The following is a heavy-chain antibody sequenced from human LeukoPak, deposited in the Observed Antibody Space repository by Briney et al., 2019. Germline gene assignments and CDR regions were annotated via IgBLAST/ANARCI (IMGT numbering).Heavy chain of an antibody. Sequence: GASVKVSCKASGYTFTSYAISWVRQAPGQGLEWMGRIIPILGIANYAQKFQGRVTITADKSTSTAYMELSSLRSEDTAVYYCARAPHSGPRVPPLFWGQGTLVTVSS. V-gene: IGHV1-69*04. J-gene: IGHJ4*02. CDR2: IIPILGIA. CDR1: GYTFTSYA. D-gene: IGHD2-15*01. CDR3: ARAPHSGPRVPPLF.